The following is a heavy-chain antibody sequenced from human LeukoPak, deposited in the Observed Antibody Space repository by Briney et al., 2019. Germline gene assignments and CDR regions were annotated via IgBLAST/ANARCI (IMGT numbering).Heavy chain of an antibody. CDR1: GLTFSGSA. V-gene: IGHV3-30*03. CDR3: ARDQGVVVHGKYHYYGMDV. D-gene: IGHD3-22*01. J-gene: IGHJ6*02. CDR2: ISYDGSSK. Sequence: GGSLRLSCAASGLTFSGSAMSWVRQAPGKGLEWVAAISYDGSSKYYADSVKGRFTISRDNSKNTLYLQMNSLRAEDTAVYYCARDQGVVVHGKYHYYGMDVWGQGTTVTVSS.